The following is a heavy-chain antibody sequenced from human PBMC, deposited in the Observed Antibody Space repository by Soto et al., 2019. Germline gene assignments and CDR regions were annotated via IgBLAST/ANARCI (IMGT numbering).Heavy chain of an antibody. Sequence: QVQLQESGPGLVKPSQTLSLTCTVSGGSISSGGYYWSWIRQHPGKGLEWIGYIYYSRSTYYNPSLKSRVTISVDTSKNQFSLKLSSVTAADTAVYYCARDDRPGFYFDYWGQGTLVTVSS. J-gene: IGHJ4*02. D-gene: IGHD3-10*01. CDR3: ARDDRPGFYFDY. CDR1: GGSISSGGYY. V-gene: IGHV4-31*03. CDR2: IYYSRST.